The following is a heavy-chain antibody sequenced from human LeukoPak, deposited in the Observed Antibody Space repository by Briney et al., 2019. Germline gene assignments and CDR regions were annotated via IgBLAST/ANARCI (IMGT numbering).Heavy chain of an antibody. J-gene: IGHJ5*02. Sequence: ASVKVSCKASGYTFTGYYMHWVRQAPGQGLEWMGWINPNSGGTNYAQKFQGRVTMTRDTSISTAYMELSRLRSDDTAVYYCARGGGYNANTLNWFDPWGQGTLVTVSS. CDR3: ARGGGYNANTLNWFDP. CDR1: GYTFTGYY. D-gene: IGHD5-18*01. CDR2: INPNSGGT. V-gene: IGHV1-2*02.